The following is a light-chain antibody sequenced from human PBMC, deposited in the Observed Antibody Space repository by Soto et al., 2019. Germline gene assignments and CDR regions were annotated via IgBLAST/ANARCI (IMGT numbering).Light chain of an antibody. CDR2: DTS. CDR3: HKYYNYPRT. V-gene: IGKV1-8*01. CDR1: QDIGTY. J-gene: IGKJ1*01. Sequence: AIRMTQSPSAFSASTGDRISITCRATQDIGTYLAWYQQIPGKDPKLLIYDTSTLQTGVTSRFSGSGSGTDFTPTINYLQSEDFGTYYCHKYYNYPRTFGQGTKVDIK.